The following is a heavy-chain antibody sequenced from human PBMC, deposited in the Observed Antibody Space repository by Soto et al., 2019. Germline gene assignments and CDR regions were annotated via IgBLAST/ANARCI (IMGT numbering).Heavy chain of an antibody. CDR1: GFTFSNYW. CDR2: IKEDGSEV. CDR3: LSFWTDS. J-gene: IGHJ4*02. D-gene: IGHD1-1*01. Sequence: LRLSCAASGFTFSNYWMNWVRQAPGKGLEWVANIKEDGSEVNYVDSVKGRFTISRDNARNSVYLQMNSLRADDTAVYYCLSFWTDSWGQGTLVTVSS. V-gene: IGHV3-7*03.